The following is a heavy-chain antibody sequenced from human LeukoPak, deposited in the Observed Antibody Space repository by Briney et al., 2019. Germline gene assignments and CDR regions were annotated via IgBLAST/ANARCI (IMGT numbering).Heavy chain of an antibody. CDR3: ARAGWELLGAFDI. J-gene: IGHJ3*02. CDR1: GFTFSSYA. Sequence: PGGSLRLSCAASGFTFSSYAMHWVRQAPGKGLEYVSAISSNGGSTYYADSVKGRFTISRDNSKNTLYLQMGSLRAEDMAVYYCARAGWELLGAFDIWGQGTMVTVSS. D-gene: IGHD1-26*01. CDR2: ISSNGGST. V-gene: IGHV3-64*02.